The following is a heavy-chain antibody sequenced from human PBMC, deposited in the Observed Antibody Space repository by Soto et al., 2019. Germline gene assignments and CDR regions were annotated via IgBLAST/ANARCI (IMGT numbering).Heavy chain of an antibody. CDR2: IKSKTDGGTT. V-gene: IGHV3-15*07. CDR3: TVATLGYYYGMDV. CDR1: GFTFSNAW. J-gene: IGHJ6*02. Sequence: PGGSLRLSCAASGFTFSNAWMNWVRQTPGMGLEWVGRIKSKTDGGTTDYAAPVKGRFTISRDDSKNTLYLQMNSLKTEDTAVYYCTVATLGYYYGMDVWGQGTTVTVS. D-gene: IGHD5-12*01.